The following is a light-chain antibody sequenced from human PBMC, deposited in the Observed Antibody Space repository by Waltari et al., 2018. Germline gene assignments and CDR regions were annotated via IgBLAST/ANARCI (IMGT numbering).Light chain of an antibody. J-gene: IGKJ2*01. CDR2: WAS. Sequence: DIVMTQSPDSLAVSLGERATLNCKASQIVFYRSDNKNYLAWYQQKPGQPPKLLIYWASTRESGVPDRFSGSGSETDFTLTISSLQAEDVAVYYCQQYYSAPFNFGQGTKLEIK. V-gene: IGKV4-1*01. CDR3: QQYYSAPFN. CDR1: QIVFYRSDNKNY.